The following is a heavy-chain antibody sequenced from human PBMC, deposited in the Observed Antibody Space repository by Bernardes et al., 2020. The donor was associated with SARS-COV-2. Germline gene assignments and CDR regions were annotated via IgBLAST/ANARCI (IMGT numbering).Heavy chain of an antibody. V-gene: IGHV3-11*06. CDR1: GFAFSDNY. D-gene: IGHD7-27*01. CDR3: ARHHMTSPGYNWFDP. J-gene: IGHJ5*02. CDR2: ISTTGYT. Sequence: GGSLRLSCAASGFAFSDNYMSWIRQAPGKGLQWLSYISTTGYTTYAESVRGRFTISRDNAKRTLYLQMNSLRAEDTAVYYCARHHMTSPGYNWFDPWGHGILVTVSS.